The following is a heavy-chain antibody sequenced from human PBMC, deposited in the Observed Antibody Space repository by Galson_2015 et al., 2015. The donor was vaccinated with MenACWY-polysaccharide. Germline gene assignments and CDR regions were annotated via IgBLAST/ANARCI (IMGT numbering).Heavy chain of an antibody. V-gene: IGHV5-51*03. CDR2: IWPGDSDT. CDR3: ARRLGSTFDH. D-gene: IGHD2-2*01. CDR1: GYTFTSHW. J-gene: IGHJ5*02. Sequence: QSGAEVKKPGESLRISCKASGYTFTSHWIVWVRQMPGKGLEWMGIIWPGDSDTKYSPSFQGQVIISVGKSISTAYLQWSSLKASDTAMYYCARRLGSTFDHWGQGTLAIVS.